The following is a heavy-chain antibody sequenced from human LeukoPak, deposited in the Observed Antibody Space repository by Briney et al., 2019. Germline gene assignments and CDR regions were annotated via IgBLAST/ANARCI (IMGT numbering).Heavy chain of an antibody. V-gene: IGHV3-43D*04. CDR1: GFAFDDYA. CDR3: AKDKEYSGFGPILSGYYYGMDV. D-gene: IGHD5-12*01. CDR2: ISWDGGST. J-gene: IGHJ6*04. Sequence: GGSLRLSCAASGFAFDDYAMHWVRQAPGKGLEWVSLISWDGGSTYYADSVKGRFTISRDNSRHTLYLQMNSLGAEDTALYYCAKDKEYSGFGPILSGYYYGMDVWGKGTTVTVSS.